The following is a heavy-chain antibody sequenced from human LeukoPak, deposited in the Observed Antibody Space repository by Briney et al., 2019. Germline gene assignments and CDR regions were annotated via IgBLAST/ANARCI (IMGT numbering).Heavy chain of an antibody. V-gene: IGHV4-59*01. Sequence: PSETLSLTCTVSGGSISSYYWSWIRQPPGKGLEWIGYIYYSGSTNYNPSLKSRVTISVDTSKNQFSLTLSSVTAADTAVYYCARNDYYYMDVWGEGTTVTVSS. CDR1: GGSISSYY. J-gene: IGHJ6*03. CDR3: ARNDYYYMDV. CDR2: IYYSGST.